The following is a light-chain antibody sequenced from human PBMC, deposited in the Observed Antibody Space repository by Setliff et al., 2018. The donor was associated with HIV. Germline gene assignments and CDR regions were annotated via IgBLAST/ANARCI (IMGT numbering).Light chain of an antibody. CDR3: QSYDNSLSAYV. V-gene: IGLV1-40*01. J-gene: IGLJ1*01. CDR1: SSNIGAGYD. Sequence: QSALTQPPSVSGAPGQRVTFSCTGSSSNIGAGYDVHWYQQLPGTAPKLLIYVNNNRPSGVPDRFSGSKSGTSASLAITGLQAEDEADYYCQSYDNSLSAYVFGTGTKVTVL. CDR2: VNN.